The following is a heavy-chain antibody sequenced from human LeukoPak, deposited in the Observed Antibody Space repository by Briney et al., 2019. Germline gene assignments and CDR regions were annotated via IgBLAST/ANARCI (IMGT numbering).Heavy chain of an antibody. J-gene: IGHJ4*02. V-gene: IGHV3-49*03. CDR1: GFTFAGHP. CDR3: TRGNWNPGY. CDR2: IRGKHYDGTT. D-gene: IGHD1-20*01. Sequence: PGRSLRLSCTASGFTFAGHPMTWFRQAPGKGLEWVGFIRGKHYDGTTEYAASVKGRFTISRDDSKSVAYLQMNSLKTEDTAVYYCTRGNWNPGYWGQGTLVTVSS.